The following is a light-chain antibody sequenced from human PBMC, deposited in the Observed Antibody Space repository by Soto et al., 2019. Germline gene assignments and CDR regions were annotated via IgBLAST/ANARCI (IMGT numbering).Light chain of an antibody. J-gene: IGKJ5*01. V-gene: IGKV1-13*02. CDR2: DVS. Sequence: AIQLTQSPSSLSASVGDRVTITCRASQDIRGALAWYQQKPGKAPKILIYDVSSLQSGVPSRFSGSSSGTDFTLTISSLQPEYFATYYCQQFKSYPITFGQGTRLDIK. CDR1: QDIRGA. CDR3: QQFKSYPIT.